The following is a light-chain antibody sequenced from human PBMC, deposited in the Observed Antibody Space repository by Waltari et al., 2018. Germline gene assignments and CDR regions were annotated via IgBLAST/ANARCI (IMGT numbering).Light chain of an antibody. CDR1: QGVSRF. CDR2: GAS. J-gene: IGKJ1*01. V-gene: IGKV3-20*01. Sequence: EIVLTQSPGTLSLSPGERGTLSCRASQGVSRFLAWYQQTPGQAPRLLIYGASTRATGIPDRFSGSGSGTDFSLTISRLEPEDFAVYYCQKYDRLPATFGQGTKVEIK. CDR3: QKYDRLPAT.